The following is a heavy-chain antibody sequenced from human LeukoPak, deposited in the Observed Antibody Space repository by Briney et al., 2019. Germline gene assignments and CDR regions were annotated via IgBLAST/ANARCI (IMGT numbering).Heavy chain of an antibody. CDR2: IYHSGST. CDR1: GYSISSGYY. CDR3: ARDPTNHRLGFDY. Sequence: SETLSLTCTVSGYSISSGYYWGWIRQPPGKGLEWIGSIYHSGSTYYNPSLKSRVTISVDTSKNQFSLKLSSVTAADTAVYYCARDPTNHRLGFDYWGQGALVTVSS. J-gene: IGHJ4*02. V-gene: IGHV4-38-2*02. D-gene: IGHD1-14*01.